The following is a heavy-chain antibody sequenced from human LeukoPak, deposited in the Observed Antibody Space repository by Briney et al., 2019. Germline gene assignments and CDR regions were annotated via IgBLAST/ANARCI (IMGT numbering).Heavy chain of an antibody. CDR3: ARARTNWNHPYAGDYYYMDV. D-gene: IGHD1-1*01. CDR2: IYSGGST. Sequence: GGSLRLSCAASGFTVSSKYMSWVRQAPGKGLEWVSVIYSGGSTYYADSVKGRFTISRDNSKNTLYLQMNSLRAEDTAVYYCARARTNWNHPYAGDYYYMDVWGKGTTVTVSS. J-gene: IGHJ6*03. V-gene: IGHV3-53*01. CDR1: GFTVSSKY.